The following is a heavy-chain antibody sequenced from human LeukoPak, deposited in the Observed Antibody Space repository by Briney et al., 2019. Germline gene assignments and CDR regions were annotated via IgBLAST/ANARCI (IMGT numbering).Heavy chain of an antibody. CDR2: ISNSGANT. J-gene: IGHJ4*02. Sequence: PGGSLTLSCVASGFTFSCAAMTWVRQAPGKGLQWVSLISNSGANTYYADSVKGRFTISRDDSKNTLYLLMDSLRAEDTAVYYCAKDIQAANWGQGTLVTVSS. D-gene: IGHD5-18*01. CDR1: GFTFSCAA. CDR3: AKDIQAAN. V-gene: IGHV3-23*01.